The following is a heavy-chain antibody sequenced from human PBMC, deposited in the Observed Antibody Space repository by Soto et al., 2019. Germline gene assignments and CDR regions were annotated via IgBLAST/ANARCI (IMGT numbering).Heavy chain of an antibody. V-gene: IGHV3-7*01. CDR2: IKGDGSQT. Sequence: GGSLRLSCAASGFTFSSSWMDWVRQAPGKGLEWVANIKGDGSQTSYVDSVKGRFTVSRDNAENALFLQMNSLRVEDTAVYYCSWSLNYWGQGTLVTVSS. J-gene: IGHJ4*02. D-gene: IGHD1-26*01. CDR3: SWSLNY. CDR1: GFTFSSSW.